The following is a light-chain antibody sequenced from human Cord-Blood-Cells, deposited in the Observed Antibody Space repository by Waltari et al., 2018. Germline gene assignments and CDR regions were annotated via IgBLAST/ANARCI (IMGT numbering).Light chain of an antibody. CDR3: CSYAGSSTLV. Sequence: QSALTQPASVSGSPGQSITISCTGTSSDVGSYNLVSWYQQHPGKAPNLMIYEVSKRPSGVSNRFSGSKSGNTASLTISGLQAEDEADYHCCSYAGSSTLVFGGGTKLTVL. CDR2: EVS. V-gene: IGLV2-23*02. J-gene: IGLJ3*02. CDR1: SSDVGSYNL.